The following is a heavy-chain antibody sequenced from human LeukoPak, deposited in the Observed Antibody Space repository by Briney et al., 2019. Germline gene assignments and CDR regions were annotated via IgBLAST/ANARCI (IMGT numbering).Heavy chain of an antibody. V-gene: IGHV4-30-2*06. CDR2: INHSGST. J-gene: IGHJ4*02. D-gene: IGHD3-22*01. CDR1: GGSISSGGYS. Sequence: SQTLSLTCAVSGGSISSGGYSWSWIRQSPGKGLEWIGEINHSGSTNYNPSLKSRVTISVDTSKNQFSLKLSSVTAADTAVYYCARGPDEIVVHHNYYFDYWGQGTLVTVSS. CDR3: ARGPDEIVVHHNYYFDY.